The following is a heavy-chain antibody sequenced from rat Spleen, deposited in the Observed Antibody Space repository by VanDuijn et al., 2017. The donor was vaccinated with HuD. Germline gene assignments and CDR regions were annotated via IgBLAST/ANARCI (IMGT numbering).Heavy chain of an antibody. J-gene: IGHJ4*01. Sequence: QVQLKESGPGLMQPSQTLSLTCIVSGFSLTSYHVHWVRQSPGKGLEWIAAISSGGGTFYSSALKSRLSISRDTSKSQVFLKMNSLQTEDTAIYFCTGDRSYPGLTPYVMDAWGQGTSVTVSS. CDR1: GFSLTSYH. V-gene: IGHV2-6*01. CDR2: ISSGGGT. CDR3: TGDRSYPGLTPYVMDA. D-gene: IGHD1-4*01.